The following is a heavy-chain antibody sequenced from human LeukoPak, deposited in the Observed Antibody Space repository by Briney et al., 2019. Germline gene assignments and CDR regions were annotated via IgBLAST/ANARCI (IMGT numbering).Heavy chain of an antibody. CDR3: AVTRTIFGVVIEYNWFDP. Sequence: GESLKISCKGSGYSFTSYWIGCVRQVPGQGMEWMGIIYPGDSDTRYSPSLQGQVTISADKSISTAYLQWSSLKASDTAMYYCAVTRTIFGVVIEYNWFDPWGQGTLVTVSS. J-gene: IGHJ5*02. CDR2: IYPGDSDT. D-gene: IGHD3-3*01. CDR1: GYSFTSYW. V-gene: IGHV5-51*01.